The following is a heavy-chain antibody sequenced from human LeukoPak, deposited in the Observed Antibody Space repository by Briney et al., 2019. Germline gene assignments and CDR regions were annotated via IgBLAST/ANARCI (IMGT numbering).Heavy chain of an antibody. CDR3: ARGPAYSSSWSGFDY. CDR1: GGSISSHY. CDR2: IYYSGST. D-gene: IGHD6-13*01. Sequence: PSETLSLTCTVSGGSISSHYWSWIQQPPGKGLEWIGYIYYSGSTNYNPSLKSRVTISVDTSKNQFSLKLSSVTAADTAVYYCARGPAYSSSWSGFDYWGQGTLVTVSS. J-gene: IGHJ4*02. V-gene: IGHV4-59*11.